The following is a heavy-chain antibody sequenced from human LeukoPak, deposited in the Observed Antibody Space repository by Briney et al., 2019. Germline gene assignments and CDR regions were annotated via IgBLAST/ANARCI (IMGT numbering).Heavy chain of an antibody. Sequence: SETLSLTCTVSGGSIRSSYYYWGWIRQPPGKGLEWTGSIYYSGSTYYNPSLKSRVTISIDTSKNQFSLNLSSVTAADTAVYYCARDPSYSSSSYYYYYGMDVWGQGTTVTVSS. V-gene: IGHV4-39*07. J-gene: IGHJ6*02. CDR2: IYYSGST. CDR1: GGSIRSSYYY. CDR3: ARDPSYSSSSYYYYYGMDV. D-gene: IGHD6-13*01.